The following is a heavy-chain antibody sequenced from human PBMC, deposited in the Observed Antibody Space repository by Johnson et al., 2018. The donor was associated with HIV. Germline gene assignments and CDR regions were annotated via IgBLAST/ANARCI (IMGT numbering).Heavy chain of an antibody. CDR1: GFTFDDYA. CDR2: ISWNGGST. D-gene: IGHD6-19*01. V-gene: IGHV3-9*01. Sequence: VQVVESGGGLVQPGRSLRLSCAASGFTFDDYAMHWVRQAPGKGLEWVSGISWNGGSTGYADSVKGRFTISRDNAKNSLYLQMNSLRAEDTALYYCARPDGAVASDFNAFDIWGQGTMVTVSS. CDR3: ARPDGAVASDFNAFDI. J-gene: IGHJ3*02.